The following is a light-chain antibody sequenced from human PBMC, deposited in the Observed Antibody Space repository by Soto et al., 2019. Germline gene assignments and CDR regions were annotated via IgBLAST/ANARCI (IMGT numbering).Light chain of an antibody. CDR2: EVS. CDR1: SSDVGGYNY. Sequence: QSALTQPPSASGSPGQSVTISCTGTSSDVGGYNYVSWFQQHPGKAPKLMIYEVSKRPSGVPDRFSGSKSGNTASLTVSGLQHEDEDDDYCCSFAGWNNSWVFGGGTKLTVL. J-gene: IGLJ3*02. V-gene: IGLV2-8*01. CDR3: CSFAGWNNSWV.